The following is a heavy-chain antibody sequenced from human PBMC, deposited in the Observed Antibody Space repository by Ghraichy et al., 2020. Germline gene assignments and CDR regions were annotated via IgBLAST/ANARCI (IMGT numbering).Heavy chain of an antibody. Sequence: SQTLSLTCAVSGGYLGGYYWSWIRQPPGKGLEWIGEIDYVGRTNYNYNPSLDGRVTISLRVGSNEFSLTLASVTAADTAVYYCVRGRYCGGGSCSQRPSSFDYWGQGSLVIVSS. CDR3: VRGRYCGGGSCSQRPSSFDY. D-gene: IGHD2-21*01. CDR2: IDYVGRT. CDR1: GGYLGGYY. V-gene: IGHV4-34*01. J-gene: IGHJ4*02.